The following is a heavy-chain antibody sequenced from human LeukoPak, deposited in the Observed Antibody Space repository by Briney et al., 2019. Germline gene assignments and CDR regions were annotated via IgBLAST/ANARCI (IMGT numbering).Heavy chain of an antibody. V-gene: IGHV5-51*01. CDR3: ARLDCSGGSCERRDDAFDV. CDR1: GYSFTSYW. CDR2: IYPGDSDT. J-gene: IGHJ3*01. Sequence: SGESLKISCQGSGYSFTSYWIAWVRQMPGKGLEWMGIIYPGDSDTRYSPSFQGQVTTSADKSITTAYLQWSSLKASDTAMYYCARLDCSGGSCERRDDAFDVWGHGTMVTVSS. D-gene: IGHD2-15*01.